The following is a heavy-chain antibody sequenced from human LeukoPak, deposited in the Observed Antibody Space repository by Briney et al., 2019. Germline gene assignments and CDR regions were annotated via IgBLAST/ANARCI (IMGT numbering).Heavy chain of an antibody. Sequence: ASVKVSCKASGYTFTSYDINWVRQATGQELEWMGWMNPHSDNTAYAQKFQGRVTMTKNTSISTAYMELSSLRSDDTAVYYCARRANGRRYNWFDTWGQGTLVTVSS. CDR3: ARRANGRRYNWFDT. CDR2: MNPHSDNT. J-gene: IGHJ5*02. D-gene: IGHD2-8*01. V-gene: IGHV1-8*01. CDR1: GYTFTSYD.